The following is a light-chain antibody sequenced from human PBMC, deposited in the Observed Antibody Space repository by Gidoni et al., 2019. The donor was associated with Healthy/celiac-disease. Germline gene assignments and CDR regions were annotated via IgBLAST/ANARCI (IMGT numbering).Light chain of an antibody. Sequence: ELVFTQSPATLSLSPGYRATLSCRARQSVSSYLAWYQQKPGQAPRLLIYYASNRATGIPARFSGSGSGTDFTLTISSREPEDFAVYYCQQRSNWTPLTFGGGTKVEIK. CDR2: YAS. CDR1: QSVSSY. J-gene: IGKJ4*01. V-gene: IGKV3-11*01. CDR3: QQRSNWTPLT.